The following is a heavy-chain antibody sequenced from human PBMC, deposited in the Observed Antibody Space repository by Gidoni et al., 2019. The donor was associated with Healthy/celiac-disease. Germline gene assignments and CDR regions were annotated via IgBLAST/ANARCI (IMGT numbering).Heavy chain of an antibody. V-gene: IGHV3-23*01. Sequence: EVQLLESGGGLVQPGGSLRLSCAASGFTFSSYAMSWVRQAPGKGLEWVAAISGSGGSTYYADSVKGRFTIARDNSKNTLYLQMNSLRAEDTAVYYCAKELTKYSTGFDYWGQGTLVTVSS. CDR2: ISGSGGST. D-gene: IGHD6-13*01. CDR1: GFTFSSYA. J-gene: IGHJ4*02. CDR3: AKELTKYSTGFDY.